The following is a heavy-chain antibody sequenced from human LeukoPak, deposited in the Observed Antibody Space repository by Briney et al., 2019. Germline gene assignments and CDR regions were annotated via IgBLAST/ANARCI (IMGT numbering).Heavy chain of an antibody. D-gene: IGHD5-18*01. Sequence: SQTLSLTCAISGDSVSSNSATWNWIRQSPSRGLEWLGRTYYRSKWYNDYAVSVKSRITINPDTSKNQFSLQLNSVTPEDMAVYYCTRAGSYGYYWYFDLWGRGTLVTVSS. V-gene: IGHV6-1*01. CDR3: TRAGSYGYYWYFDL. CDR2: TYYRSKWYN. J-gene: IGHJ2*01. CDR1: GDSVSSNSAT.